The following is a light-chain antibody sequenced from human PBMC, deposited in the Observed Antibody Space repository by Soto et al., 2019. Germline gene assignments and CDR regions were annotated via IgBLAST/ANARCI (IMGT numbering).Light chain of an antibody. V-gene: IGLV2-11*01. CDR1: SSDVGSYNY. CDR3: CSYAGRYTFV. Sequence: QCALTQPRSVSGSPGQSVTISCTGTSSDVGSYNYVSWYQQYPGKAPKLMIYDVSKRPSGVPDRFSGSKSGNTASLTISGLQAEDEADYYCCSYAGRYTFVFGTETKLTVL. J-gene: IGLJ1*01. CDR2: DVS.